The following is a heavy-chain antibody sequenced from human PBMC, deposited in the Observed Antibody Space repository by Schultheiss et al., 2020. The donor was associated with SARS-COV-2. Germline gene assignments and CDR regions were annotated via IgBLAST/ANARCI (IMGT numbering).Heavy chain of an antibody. J-gene: IGHJ4*02. V-gene: IGHV3-23*01. CDR1: GFTFSGYA. CDR2: ISGSGDSI. Sequence: GGSLRLSCAASGFTFSGYAMNWVRQAPGQGLEWVSIISGSGDSIYYADSVKGRFTISRDNSKNMLFMQMNSLRAEDTAVYFCAKGLSPLAPGSRLNDYWGQGTPVTVSS. D-gene: IGHD2/OR15-2a*01. CDR3: AKGLSPLAPGSRLNDY.